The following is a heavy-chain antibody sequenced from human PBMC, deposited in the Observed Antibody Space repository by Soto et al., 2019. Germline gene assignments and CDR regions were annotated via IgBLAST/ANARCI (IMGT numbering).Heavy chain of an antibody. CDR2: INPTGVAT. J-gene: IGHJ5*02. Sequence: QVRLVQSGAEVKKPGASVKVSCKASGYTFTDNYMHWVRRAPGQGIEWMGVINPTGVATHYSQKLQGRVTMTRDTSTSTGYMELSSLTSEDTAVYYCARDHRRASSGAWWLDPWGQGTLVIVSS. CDR3: ARDHRRASSGAWWLDP. CDR1: GYTFTDNY. D-gene: IGHD6-13*01. V-gene: IGHV1-46*04.